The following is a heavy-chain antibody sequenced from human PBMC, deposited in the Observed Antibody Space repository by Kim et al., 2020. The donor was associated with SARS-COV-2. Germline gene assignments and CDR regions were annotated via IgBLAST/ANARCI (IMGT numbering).Heavy chain of an antibody. CDR1: GGSFSGYY. Sequence: SETLSLTCAVYGGSFSGYYWSWIRQPPGKGLEWIGEINHSGSTNYNPSLKSRVTISVDTSKNQFSLKLSSVTAADTAVYYCARGKMAGYYGSGSYYNKEQMGFDPWGQGTLVTVSS. CDR3: ARGKMAGYYGSGSYYNKEQMGFDP. D-gene: IGHD3-10*01. V-gene: IGHV4-34*01. CDR2: INHSGST. J-gene: IGHJ5*02.